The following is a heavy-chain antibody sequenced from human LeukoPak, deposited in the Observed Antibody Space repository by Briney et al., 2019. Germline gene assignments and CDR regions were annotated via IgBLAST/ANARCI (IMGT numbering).Heavy chain of an antibody. J-gene: IGHJ4*02. D-gene: IGHD6-13*01. Sequence: SETLSLSCTVSGASFNVYHWRWVRQPPGKGLEWIGYINHSGRNNSNPSLKSRVTMSIDTSKHQFSLKLHPVTSADTTVYFCARLSSSWYYYDYCGQGALVTVSS. V-gene: IGHV4-59*01. CDR1: GASFNVYH. CDR3: ARLSSSWYYYDY. CDR2: INHSGRN.